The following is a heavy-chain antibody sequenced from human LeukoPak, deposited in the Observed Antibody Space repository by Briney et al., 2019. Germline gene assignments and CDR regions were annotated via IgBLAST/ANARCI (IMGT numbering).Heavy chain of an antibody. J-gene: IGHJ4*02. CDR3: AKDVVAYCSGGGCYPVDY. Sequence: GGSLRLSCEASGFTFSSYWMHWVRQAPGKGLEWVAFIQYDENNEYYADSLKGRFTISRDNSKNTLYLQMNSLRAEDTAVYYCAKDVVAYCSGGGCYPVDYWGQGTLVTVSS. V-gene: IGHV3-30*02. CDR2: IQYDENNE. CDR1: GFTFSSYW. D-gene: IGHD2-15*01.